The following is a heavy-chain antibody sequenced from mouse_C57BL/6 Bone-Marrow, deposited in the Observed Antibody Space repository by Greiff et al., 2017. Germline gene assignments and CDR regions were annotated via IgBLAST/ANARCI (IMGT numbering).Heavy chain of an antibody. CDR1: GFTFSSYG. CDR2: INRGGSYT. Sequence: VQLLQSGADLVKPGASLKLSCAASGFTFSSYGMSWVRQTPDKRLEWVATINRGGSYTYYHESVKGRFTMTRDNATSTHYLQMSSLKSEDSAMYYCARHYYGSSYGSMDDWGTGTSVTVSS. V-gene: IGHV5-6*01. J-gene: IGHJ1*03. D-gene: IGHD1-1*01. CDR3: ARHYYGSSYGSMDD.